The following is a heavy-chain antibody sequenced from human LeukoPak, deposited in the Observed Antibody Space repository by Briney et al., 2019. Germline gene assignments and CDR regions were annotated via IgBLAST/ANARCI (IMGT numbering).Heavy chain of an antibody. CDR1: GFSFSTYS. Sequence: TGGSLRLSCAASGFSFSTYSMNWVRQAPGKGLEWVAYISGGSGYIYYADSVKGRFTVSRDNAENSLCLQMNSLRAEDTAVYYCARQGGMQSFDYWGQGILVTVSS. D-gene: IGHD6-19*01. J-gene: IGHJ4*02. CDR3: ARQGGMQSFDY. V-gene: IGHV3-21*01. CDR2: ISGGSGYI.